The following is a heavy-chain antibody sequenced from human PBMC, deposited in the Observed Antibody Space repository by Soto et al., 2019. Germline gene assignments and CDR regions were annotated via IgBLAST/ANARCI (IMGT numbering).Heavy chain of an antibody. D-gene: IGHD3-22*01. J-gene: IGHJ5*02. V-gene: IGHV1-46*01. CDR3: ASYYYHTSGPFDP. CDR1: GYTSTNYY. Sequence: QVQLVQSGAEVKKPEASVRVSCKASGYTSTNYYIHWVRQAPGQGLEWMGMINPSGDSATYAQKFRDRITMTRDTSTSTVYLNWSSLRSDDTAVYYCASYYYHTSGPFDPWGQGTLVTVSS. CDR2: INPSGDSA.